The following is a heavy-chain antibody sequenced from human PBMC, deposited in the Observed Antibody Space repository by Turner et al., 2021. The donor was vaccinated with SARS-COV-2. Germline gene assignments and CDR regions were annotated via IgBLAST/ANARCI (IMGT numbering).Heavy chain of an antibody. CDR3: AKEDTALVTRFDY. J-gene: IGHJ4*02. CDR1: GFTFSSYG. D-gene: IGHD5-18*01. CDR2: IWYDGSNK. Sequence: QVQLVGSGGGVVQPGRSLRLSCAASGFTFSSYGMHWVRQAPGKGLEWVAVIWYDGSNKYYADSVKGRFTISRDNSKNTLYLQMNSLRAEDTAVYYCAKEDTALVTRFDYWGQGTLVTVSS. V-gene: IGHV3-33*06.